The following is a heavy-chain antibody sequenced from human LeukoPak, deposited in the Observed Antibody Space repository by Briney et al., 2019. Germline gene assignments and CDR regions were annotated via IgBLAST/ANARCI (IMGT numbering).Heavy chain of an antibody. CDR2: IYHSGRT. Sequence: TSETLSLTCTVSGDSISSGYYWGWIRQSPGKGLEWIGSIYHSGRTYYNLSLKSRVTISLDTSKNQFSLKLSSVTAADTAVYYCARGDTAMVTDDYWGQGTPVTVSS. V-gene: IGHV4-38-2*02. CDR1: GDSISSGYY. J-gene: IGHJ4*02. D-gene: IGHD5-18*01. CDR3: ARGDTAMVTDDY.